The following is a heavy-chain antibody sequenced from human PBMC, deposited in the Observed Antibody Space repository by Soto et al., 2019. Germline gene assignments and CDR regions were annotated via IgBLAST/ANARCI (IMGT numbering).Heavy chain of an antibody. Sequence: PSETLSLTCTVSGGSISSGDYYWSWIRQPPGKGLEWIGYIYYSGSTYYNPSLKSRVTISVDTSKNQFSLKLSPVTAADTAVYYCAREGIAARPLYYYGTDVWGQGTTVTVSS. V-gene: IGHV4-30-4*01. CDR2: IYYSGST. CDR1: GGSISSGDYY. J-gene: IGHJ6*02. CDR3: AREGIAARPLYYYGTDV. D-gene: IGHD6-6*01.